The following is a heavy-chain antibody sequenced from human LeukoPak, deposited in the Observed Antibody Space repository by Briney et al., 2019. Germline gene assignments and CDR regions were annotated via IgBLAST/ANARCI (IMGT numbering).Heavy chain of an antibody. D-gene: IGHD3-10*01. V-gene: IGHV1-69*13. Sequence: ASVKVSCKASGGTFSSYAISWVRQAPGQGLEWMGGIIPIFGTANYAQKFQGRVTITADESTSTAYMELSSLRSEDTAVYYCARDPGYYGSGSYYGYWGQGTLVTVSS. CDR2: IIPIFGTA. CDR1: GGTFSSYA. J-gene: IGHJ4*02. CDR3: ARDPGYYGSGSYYGY.